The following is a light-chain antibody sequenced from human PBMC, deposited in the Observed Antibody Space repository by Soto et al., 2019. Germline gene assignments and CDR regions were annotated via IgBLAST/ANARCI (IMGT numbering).Light chain of an antibody. V-gene: IGKV3-11*01. Sequence: EIVLAQGPATLSLSPGERATLSCRASQSVSSYLAWYQQKPGQAPRLLIYDASNRATGIPARFSGSGSGTDFTLTISSLEPEDFAVYYCQQRSNWPPPITFGQGTRLEI. J-gene: IGKJ5*01. CDR2: DAS. CDR3: QQRSNWPPPIT. CDR1: QSVSSY.